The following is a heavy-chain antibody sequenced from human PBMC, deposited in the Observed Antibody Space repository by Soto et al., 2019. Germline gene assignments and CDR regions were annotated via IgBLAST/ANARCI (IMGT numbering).Heavy chain of an antibody. J-gene: IGHJ4*02. CDR3: ATGSSGSYRYSFDS. Sequence: EVQLLESGGGLVQPGGSLRLSCAASGFTFSSYAMTWVRQAPGKGLEWVSAISVSGGSTYYADSVKGRFTITRDNSKNTLYLQMNSLRAEDTAVYYCATGSSGSYRYSFDSWGQGTLVTVSS. CDR1: GFTFSSYA. V-gene: IGHV3-23*01. CDR2: ISVSGGST. D-gene: IGHD3-10*01.